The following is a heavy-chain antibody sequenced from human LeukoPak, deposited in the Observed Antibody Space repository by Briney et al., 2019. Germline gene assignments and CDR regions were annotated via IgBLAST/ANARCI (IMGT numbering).Heavy chain of an antibody. Sequence: PGGSLRLSCAASGFTFSSYGMHWVRQAPGKGLEWVAFIRYDGSNKYYADSVKGRFTISRDNSKNTLYLQMNSLRAEDTAVYYCAKASRSTAAGDYWGQGTLVTVSS. CDR3: AKASRSTAAGDY. J-gene: IGHJ4*02. CDR2: IRYDGSNK. V-gene: IGHV3-30*02. D-gene: IGHD6-13*01. CDR1: GFTFSSYG.